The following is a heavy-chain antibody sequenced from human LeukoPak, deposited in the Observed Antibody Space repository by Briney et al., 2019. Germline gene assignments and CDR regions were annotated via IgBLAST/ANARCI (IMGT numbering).Heavy chain of an antibody. Sequence: PSETLSLTCTVSGGSISSYYWSWIRQPPGKGLEWIGYIYYSGSTNYNPSLKSRVTISVDTSKNQFSLKLSSVTAADTAVYYCARHPAVVTAIHFDYWGQGTLVTVSS. D-gene: IGHD2-21*02. CDR1: GGSISSYY. CDR2: IYYSGST. CDR3: ARHPAVVTAIHFDY. V-gene: IGHV4-59*08. J-gene: IGHJ4*02.